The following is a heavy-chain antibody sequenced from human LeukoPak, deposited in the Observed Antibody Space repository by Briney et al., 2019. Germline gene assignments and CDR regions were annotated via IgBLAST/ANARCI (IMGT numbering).Heavy chain of an antibody. CDR1: GGSISSYY. D-gene: IGHD5-12*01. CDR3: ARGVYSGYDLAY. J-gene: IGHJ4*02. CDR2: IYHSGST. V-gene: IGHV4-38-2*02. Sequence: SETLSLTCTVSGGSISSYYWGWIRQPPGKGLEWIGSIYHSGSTYYNPSLKSRVTISVDTSKNQFSLKLSSVTAADTAVYYCARGVYSGYDLAYWGQGTLVTVSS.